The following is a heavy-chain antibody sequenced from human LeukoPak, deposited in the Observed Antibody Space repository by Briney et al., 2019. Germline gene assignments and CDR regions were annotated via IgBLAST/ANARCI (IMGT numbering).Heavy chain of an antibody. CDR2: INPNSGGT. J-gene: IGHJ4*02. CDR3: ARVMDYYDSSGYYSF. D-gene: IGHD3-22*01. CDR1: GYTFTGYY. V-gene: IGHV1-2*02. Sequence: ASVKVSCKASGYTFTGYYMHWVRPAPGQGLDWMECINPNSGGTNYAQKFQGRVTMTRDTSISTAYMELSRLRSDDTAVYYCARVMDYYDSSGYYSFWGQGTLVTVSS.